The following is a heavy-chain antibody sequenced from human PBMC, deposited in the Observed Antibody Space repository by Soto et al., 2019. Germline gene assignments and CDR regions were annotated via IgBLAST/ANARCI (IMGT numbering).Heavy chain of an antibody. J-gene: IGHJ3*02. Sequence: GESLKISCKGSGYSFTSYWISWVRQMPGKGLEWMGRIDPSDSYTNYSPSFQGHVTISADKSISTAYLQWSSLKASDTAMYYCARQDYDDSSGYSPPDAFEIQGQQTMVAVSS. D-gene: IGHD3-22*01. CDR3: ARQDYDDSSGYSPPDAFEI. CDR1: GYSFTSYW. V-gene: IGHV5-10-1*01. CDR2: IDPSDSYT.